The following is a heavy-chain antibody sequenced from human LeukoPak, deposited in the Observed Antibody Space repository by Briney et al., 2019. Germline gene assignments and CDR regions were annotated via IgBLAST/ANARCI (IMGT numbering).Heavy chain of an antibody. V-gene: IGHV3-23*01. CDR3: AKDGEPSGDTNDAFDI. CDR1: GFTFSSYA. CDR2: ISGSGGST. J-gene: IGHJ3*02. Sequence: GGSLRLSCAASGFTFSSYAMSWVRQAPGKGLEWVSAISGSGGSTYFADYVKGRFTMSRDNSKNTLYLQMKSLRAEDTAVYYCAKDGEPSGDTNDAFDIWGQGTMVTVSS. D-gene: IGHD7-27*01.